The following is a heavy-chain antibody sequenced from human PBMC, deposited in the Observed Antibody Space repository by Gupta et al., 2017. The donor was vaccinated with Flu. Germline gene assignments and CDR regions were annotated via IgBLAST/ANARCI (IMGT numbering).Heavy chain of an antibody. V-gene: IGHV3-48*03. CDR3: ARRVTTFDY. Sequence: EVQLVESGGGLVQPGGSLRLSCAASGFNFSSYEMNWVRQAPGKGLEWVSYISRSGSTVYYADSVKGRFTISRDNAKNSRYLQMNSLRAEDTAVYYCARRVTTFDYWGQGNLVTVSS. CDR1: GFNFSSYE. D-gene: IGHD4-17*01. J-gene: IGHJ4*02. CDR2: ISRSGSTV.